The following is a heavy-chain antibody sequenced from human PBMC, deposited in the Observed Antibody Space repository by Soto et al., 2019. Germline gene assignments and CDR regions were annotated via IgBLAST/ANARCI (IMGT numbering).Heavy chain of an antibody. D-gene: IGHD6-13*01. J-gene: IGHJ6*02. CDR3: ARDPLSSSWYPMFDYYYYGMDV. V-gene: IGHV3-33*01. CDR2: IWYDGSNK. CDR1: GFTFSSYG. Sequence: QVQLVESGGGVVQPGRSLRLSCAASGFTFSSYGMHWVRQAPGKGLEWVAVIWYDGSNKYYADSVKGRFTISRDNSKNXXYXKXXSLRAEDTAVYYCARDPLSSSWYPMFDYYYYGMDVWGQGTTVTVSS.